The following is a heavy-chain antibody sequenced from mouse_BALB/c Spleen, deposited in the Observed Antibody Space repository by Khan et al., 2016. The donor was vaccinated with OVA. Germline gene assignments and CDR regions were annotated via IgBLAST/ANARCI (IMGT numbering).Heavy chain of an antibody. J-gene: IGHJ2*02. D-gene: IGHD1-1*01. Sequence: VQLKQSGPELVKPGASVKISCKASGYSFTGYFMNWVMQSHGKSLEWIGRINPHIGETFYNPKFKGKVTLTVDESSSTAHMELRSIGSGDSAVYESARIYSSDFDYWGKGTSPTASS. CDR1: GYSFTGYF. V-gene: IGHV1-20*02. CDR2: INPHIGET. CDR3: ARIYSSDFDY.